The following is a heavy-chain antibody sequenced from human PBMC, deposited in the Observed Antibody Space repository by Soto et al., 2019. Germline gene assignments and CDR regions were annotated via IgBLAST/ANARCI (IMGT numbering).Heavy chain of an antibody. CDR1: GFTFSSYA. CDR3: VKGERNWNYVPFYYYYGMDV. D-gene: IGHD1-7*01. Sequence: PGGSLRLSXSASGFTFSSYAMHWVRQAPGKGLEYVSAISSNGGSTYYADSVKGRFTISRDNSKNTLYLQMSSLRAEDTAVYYCVKGERNWNYVPFYYYYGMDVWGQGTTVTVSS. J-gene: IGHJ6*02. V-gene: IGHV3-64D*06. CDR2: ISSNGGST.